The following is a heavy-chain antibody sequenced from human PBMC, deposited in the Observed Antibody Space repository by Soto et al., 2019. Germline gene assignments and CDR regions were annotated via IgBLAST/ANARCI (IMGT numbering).Heavy chain of an antibody. V-gene: IGHV1-46*01. CDR3: ARDVGDTTSRDAFDI. CDR1: GYTFTSYY. D-gene: IGHD1-26*01. J-gene: IGHJ3*02. CDR2: INPSGGRT. Sequence: QVQLVQSGAEVKKPGASVKVSCKASGYTFTSYYMHCVRQAPGQGLEWMGIINPSGGRTSYAQKFQGRVTMTRDTSTSTVYMELSSLRSEDTAVYYCARDVGDTTSRDAFDIWGQGTMVTVSS.